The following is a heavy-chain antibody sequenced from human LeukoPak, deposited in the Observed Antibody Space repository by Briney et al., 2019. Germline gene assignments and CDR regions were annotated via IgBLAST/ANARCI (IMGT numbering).Heavy chain of an antibody. CDR3: ARASSGWYVSQYYYYYMDV. CDR1: GGSISSYY. CDR2: IHTSGST. Sequence: SETLSLTCTVSGGSISSYYWSWIRQPAGKGLEWIGRIHTSGSTNYNPSLKSRVTMSVDTSKNQFSLKLSSVTAADTAVYYCARASSGWYVSQYYYYYMDVWGKGTTVTVSS. V-gene: IGHV4-4*07. J-gene: IGHJ6*03. D-gene: IGHD6-19*01.